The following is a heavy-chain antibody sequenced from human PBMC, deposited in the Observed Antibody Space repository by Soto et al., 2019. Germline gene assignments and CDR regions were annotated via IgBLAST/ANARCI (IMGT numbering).Heavy chain of an antibody. CDR2: IWYDGSNK. Sequence: GGSLRLSCAASGFTFSSYGMHWVRQAPGKGLEWVAVIWYDGSNKYYADSVKGRFTISRDNSKNTLYLQMNSLRAEDTAVYYCARGNNSGSYYDYWGQGTLVTVSS. J-gene: IGHJ4*02. CDR1: GFTFSSYG. CDR3: ARGNNSGSYYDY. V-gene: IGHV3-33*01. D-gene: IGHD1-26*01.